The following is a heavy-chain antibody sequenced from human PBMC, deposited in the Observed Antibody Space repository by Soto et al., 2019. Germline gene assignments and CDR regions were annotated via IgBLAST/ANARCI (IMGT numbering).Heavy chain of an antibody. D-gene: IGHD4-17*01. CDR3: VKTHRATTVVTRYWYFDL. Sequence: GGSLRLSCVASGFTFSDYVMTWVRQAPEKGLEWVSTISVGGGSAYYADSVKGRFAISRDNSKNTLYLQLNSLRAEDTAVYYCVKTHRATTVVTRYWYFDLWGRGTLVTVSS. V-gene: IGHV3-23*01. CDR1: GFTFSDYV. CDR2: ISVGGGSA. J-gene: IGHJ2*01.